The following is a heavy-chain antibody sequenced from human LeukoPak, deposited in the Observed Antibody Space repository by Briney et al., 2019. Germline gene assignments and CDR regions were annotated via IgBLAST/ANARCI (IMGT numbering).Heavy chain of an antibody. D-gene: IGHD3-22*01. J-gene: IGHJ4*02. CDR3: VRESGDSSGYYQDY. CDR2: INSDGSST. Sequence: GGSLRLSCAASGFTFSSYWMHWVRQAPGKGLVWVSRINSDGSSTSYADSVKGRFTISRDNAKNTLYPQMNSLRAEDTAVYYCVRESGDSSGYYQDYWGQGTLVTVSS. V-gene: IGHV3-74*01. CDR1: GFTFSSYW.